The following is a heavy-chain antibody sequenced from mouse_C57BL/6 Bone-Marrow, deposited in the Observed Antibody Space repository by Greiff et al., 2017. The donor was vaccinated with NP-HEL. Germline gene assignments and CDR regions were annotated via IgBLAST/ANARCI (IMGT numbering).Heavy chain of an antibody. J-gene: IGHJ2*01. D-gene: IGHD3-2*02. CDR2: ISYSGST. Sequence: EVKVEESGPGMVKPSQSLSLTCTVTGYSITSGYDWHWIRHFPGNKLEWMGYISYSGSTNYNPSLKSRISITHDTSKNHFFLKLNSVTTEDTATYYCARDGSGIFDYWGQGTTLTVSS. V-gene: IGHV3-1*01. CDR3: ARDGSGIFDY. CDR1: GYSITSGYD.